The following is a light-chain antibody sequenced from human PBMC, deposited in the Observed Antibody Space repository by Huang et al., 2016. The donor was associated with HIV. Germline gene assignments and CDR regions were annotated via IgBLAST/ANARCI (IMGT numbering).Light chain of an antibody. V-gene: IGKV4-1*01. Sequence: DIEMTQSPDSLTVSLGARAIINCKSSQAVLKNSNKKNYLAWYQQRPGQPPKVLIYWASSRESGVPDRFSGGGSGTDFNLTISSLQPEDLAVYYCQQYYSPPYTFGQGTRLEI. CDR2: WAS. CDR1: QAVLKNSNKKNY. CDR3: QQYYSPPYT. J-gene: IGKJ2*01.